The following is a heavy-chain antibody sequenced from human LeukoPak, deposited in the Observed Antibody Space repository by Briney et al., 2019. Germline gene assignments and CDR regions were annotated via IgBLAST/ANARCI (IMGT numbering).Heavy chain of an antibody. Sequence: PSETLSLTCTVSGGSISSYYWSWIRQAPGKGLEWIGNIYYSGSTNYNPSLKSRVTVSVDTSKNQFSLKLSSVTAADTAAYYCARHGTLGSTTYPLDYWGQGTLVTVSS. V-gene: IGHV4-59*08. CDR2: IYYSGST. D-gene: IGHD1-26*01. CDR3: ARHGTLGSTTYPLDY. J-gene: IGHJ4*02. CDR1: GGSISSYY.